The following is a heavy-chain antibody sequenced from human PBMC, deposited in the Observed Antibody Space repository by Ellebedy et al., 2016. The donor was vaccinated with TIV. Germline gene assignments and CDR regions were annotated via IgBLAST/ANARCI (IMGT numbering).Heavy chain of an antibody. CDR1: GFTFSGYA. Sequence: LSLTCAASGFTFSGYALHWVRQAPGKGLEWAAVISYDGSNKYYADSVKGRFTISRDNSKNTLYLQMNSLRAEDTAVYYCARDEFDYWGQGTLVTVSS. J-gene: IGHJ4*02. CDR2: ISYDGSNK. V-gene: IGHV3-30-3*01. CDR3: ARDEFDY.